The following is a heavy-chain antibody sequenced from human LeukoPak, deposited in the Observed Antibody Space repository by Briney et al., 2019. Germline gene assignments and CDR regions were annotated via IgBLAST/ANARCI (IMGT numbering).Heavy chain of an antibody. CDR1: GGSISNSNYY. V-gene: IGHV4-39*01. J-gene: IGHJ4*02. Sequence: SETLSLTCTVSGGSISNSNYYWGWVRQPPGKGLEWIGTIYYIGNTSYTPSLKSRVTISVDTSKNQFSLMLSSVTAADTAVYFCMRHEEEDGYNAKPFDFWGQGTLVTVSS. CDR3: MRHEEEDGYNAKPFDF. D-gene: IGHD5-24*01. CDR2: IYYIGNT.